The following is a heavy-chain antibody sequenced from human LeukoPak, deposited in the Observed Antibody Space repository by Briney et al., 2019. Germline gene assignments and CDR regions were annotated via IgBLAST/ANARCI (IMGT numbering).Heavy chain of an antibody. Sequence: SETLSLTCTVSGGSISSYYWSWIRHPPGKGLEWIGYIYDSGSTNYNPSLKSRVTISVDTSKNQFSLKLTSVTAADTAVYYCARHGRGSSRTIDYWGQGNLVTVSS. D-gene: IGHD1-26*01. J-gene: IGHJ4*02. V-gene: IGHV4-59*08. CDR3: ARHGRGSSRTIDY. CDR2: IYDSGST. CDR1: GGSISSYY.